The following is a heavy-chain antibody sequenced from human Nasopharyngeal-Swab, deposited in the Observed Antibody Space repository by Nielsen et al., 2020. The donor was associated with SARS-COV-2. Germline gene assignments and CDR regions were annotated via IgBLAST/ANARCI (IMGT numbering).Heavy chain of an antibody. CDR1: GFTFSSYW. CDR3: AKAYGSSGDY. CDR2: ISGSGGNT. D-gene: IGHD6-13*01. V-gene: IGHV3-23*01. Sequence: GESLKISCAASGFTFSSYWMSWVRQAPGKGLEWVSGISGSGGNTNYADSVKGRFTISRDNSKNTLYLQMNSQRAEDTAVYFCAKAYGSSGDYWGQGTLVTVSS. J-gene: IGHJ4*02.